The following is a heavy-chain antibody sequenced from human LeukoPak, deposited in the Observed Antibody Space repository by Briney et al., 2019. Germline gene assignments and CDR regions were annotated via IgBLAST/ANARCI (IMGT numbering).Heavy chain of an antibody. J-gene: IGHJ4*02. V-gene: IGHV3-15*01. CDR3: TTRLYYDFWSGYSGPPDY. Sequence: GGSLRLSCVASGFTFSSYSMNWVRQAPGKGLEWVGRIKSKADSGTTDYAAPVKGRFTISRDDSKNTLYLQMNSLKTEDTGLYYCTTRLYYDFWSGYSGPPDYWGQGTLVSVSS. CDR2: IKSKADSGTT. CDR1: GFTFSSYS. D-gene: IGHD3-3*01.